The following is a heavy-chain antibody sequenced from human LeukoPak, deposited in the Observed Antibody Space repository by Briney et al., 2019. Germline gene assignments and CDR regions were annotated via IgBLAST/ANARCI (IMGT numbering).Heavy chain of an antibody. V-gene: IGHV1-69*04. CDR1: GYTFTGYY. D-gene: IGHD5-12*01. CDR2: IIPILGIA. Sequence: GASVKVSCKASGYTFTGYYMHWVRQAPGQGLEWMGRIIPILGIANYAQKFQGRVTITADKSTSTAYMELSSLRSEDTAVYYCARDGYSGYEFDYWGQGTLVTVSS. CDR3: ARDGYSGYEFDY. J-gene: IGHJ4*02.